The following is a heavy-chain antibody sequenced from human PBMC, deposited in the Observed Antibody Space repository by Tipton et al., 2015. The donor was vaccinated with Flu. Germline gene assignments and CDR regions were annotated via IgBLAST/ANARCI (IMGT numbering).Heavy chain of an antibody. Sequence: GSLRLSCAASGFTFSSYWMSWVRQAPGKGLEWVANIKQDGSEKYYVDSVKGRFTISRDNAKNSLYLQMNSLRAEDTAVYYCARVGLSGRDAFDIWGQGTMVTVSS. D-gene: IGHD3-10*01. CDR2: IKQDGSEK. CDR3: ARVGLSGRDAFDI. J-gene: IGHJ3*02. V-gene: IGHV3-7*01. CDR1: GFTFSSYW.